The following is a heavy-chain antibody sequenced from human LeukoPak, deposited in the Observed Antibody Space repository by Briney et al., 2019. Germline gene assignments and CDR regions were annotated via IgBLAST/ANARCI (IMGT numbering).Heavy chain of an antibody. CDR3: ARHFATVKLRFMEWSGFDY. V-gene: IGHV4-34*01. D-gene: IGHD3-3*01. J-gene: IGHJ4*02. CDR2: INHSGST. Sequence: SETLSLTCAVYGGSFSGYYWSWIRQPPGKGLEWIGEINHSGSTNYNPSLKCRVTISVDTSKNQYFLKLSSVTAADTAVYDCARHFATVKLRFMEWSGFDYWGQGTLVTVSS. CDR1: GGSFSGYY.